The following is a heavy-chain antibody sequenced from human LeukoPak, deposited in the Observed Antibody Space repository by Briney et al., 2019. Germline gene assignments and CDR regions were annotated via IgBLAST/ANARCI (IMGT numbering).Heavy chain of an antibody. D-gene: IGHD1-26*01. CDR2: ISAYNGNT. V-gene: IGHV1-18*01. J-gene: IGHJ4*02. CDR1: GYTFTSYG. CDR3: ARDLSGSYYPYFDY. Sequence: GASVKVSCKASGYTFTSYGISWVRQAPGQGLEWMGWISAYNGNTNYAQKLQGRVTMTTTTSTAYMELRSLRSDDTAVYYCARDLSGSYYPYFDYWGQGTLVTVSS.